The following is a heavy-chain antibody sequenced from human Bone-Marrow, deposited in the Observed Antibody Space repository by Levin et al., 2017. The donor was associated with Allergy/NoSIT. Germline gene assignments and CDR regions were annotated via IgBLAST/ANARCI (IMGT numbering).Heavy chain of an antibody. CDR3: AGRYNFGQSSYFDL. D-gene: IGHD1-1*01. CDR2: IYSGGST. J-gene: IGHJ2*01. CDR1: GFSVNFNY. V-gene: IGHV3-53*01. Sequence: PGESLKISCAASGFSVNFNYINWVRQAPGKGLEWVSVIYSGGSTYYIDSVKGRFTISRDNSKNTLYLQMNSLRAEDTAVYYCAGRYNFGQSSYFDLWGRGTLVSVAS.